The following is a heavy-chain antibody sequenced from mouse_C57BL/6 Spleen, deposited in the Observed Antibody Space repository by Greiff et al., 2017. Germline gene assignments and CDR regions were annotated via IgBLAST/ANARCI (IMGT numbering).Heavy chain of an antibody. Sequence: VQLQQSGAELARPGASVKMSCKASGYTFTSYTMHWVKQRPGQGLEWIGYINPSSGYTKYNQKFKDKATLTADKSSSTAYMQLSSLTSEDSAVYYCARDSSGSYFDYWGKGTTLTVSS. CDR3: ARDSSGSYFDY. D-gene: IGHD3-2*02. CDR2: INPSSGYT. J-gene: IGHJ2*01. V-gene: IGHV1-4*01. CDR1: GYTFTSYT.